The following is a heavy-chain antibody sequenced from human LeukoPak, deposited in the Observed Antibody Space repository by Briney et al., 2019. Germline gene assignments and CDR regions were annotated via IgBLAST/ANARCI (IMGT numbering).Heavy chain of an antibody. CDR1: GGSISSGGYY. D-gene: IGHD3-22*01. V-gene: IGHV4-31*03. CDR2: IYYSGST. Sequence: SETLSLTCTVSGGSISSGGYYWSWIRQHPGKGLEWIGYIYYSGSTYYNPSLKSRVTISVDTSKNQFSLKLSSVTAADTAVYYCAREPYYYDSSGYYYDRFDPWGQGTLVTVSS. CDR3: AREPYYYDSSGYYYDRFDP. J-gene: IGHJ5*02.